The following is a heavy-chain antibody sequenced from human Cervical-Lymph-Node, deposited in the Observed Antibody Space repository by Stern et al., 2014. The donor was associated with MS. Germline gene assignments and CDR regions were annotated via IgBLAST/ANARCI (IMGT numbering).Heavy chain of an antibody. D-gene: IGHD3-16*01. J-gene: IGHJ6*02. CDR2: VSGDSGNT. CDR1: GYSFTYYG. Sequence: QVQLVQSGAEVKKPGASVKVSCKASGYSFTYYGINWVRQAPGQGLEWMGWVSGDSGNTNSAQKFQGRVTMTTDTSTSPAHKELRSLRSDDTAVYYCARGGMGGNYYYYYGMDVWGQGTTVTVSS. V-gene: IGHV1-18*01. CDR3: ARGGMGGNYYYYYGMDV.